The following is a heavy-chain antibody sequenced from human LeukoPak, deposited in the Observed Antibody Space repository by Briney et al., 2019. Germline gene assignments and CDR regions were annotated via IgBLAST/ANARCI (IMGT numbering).Heavy chain of an antibody. CDR3: AREAPYYYYYGMDV. CDR1: GGSIGSGGYY. Sequence: SETLSLTCTVSGGSIGSGGYYWSWIRQHPGKGLEWIGYIYYSGSTYYNPSLKSRVTISVDTSKNQFSLKLSSVTAADTAVYYCAREAPYYYYYGMDVWGKGTTVTVSS. CDR2: IYYSGST. J-gene: IGHJ6*04. V-gene: IGHV4-31*03.